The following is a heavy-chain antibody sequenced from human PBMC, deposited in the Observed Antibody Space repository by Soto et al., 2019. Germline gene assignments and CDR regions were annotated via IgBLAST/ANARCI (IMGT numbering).Heavy chain of an antibody. Sequence: QVQLVQSGAEVKKPGSSVKVSCKASGGTFSSYAISWVRQAPGQGLEWMGGIIPIFGTANYAQKFQGRVTITADESTSTDYMEQSRLRSEDTAVYYCASRGDPNYHYGMDVWGQGTTVTVSS. CDR2: IIPIFGTA. CDR3: ASRGDPNYHYGMDV. CDR1: GGTFSSYA. D-gene: IGHD3-10*01. J-gene: IGHJ6*02. V-gene: IGHV1-69*01.